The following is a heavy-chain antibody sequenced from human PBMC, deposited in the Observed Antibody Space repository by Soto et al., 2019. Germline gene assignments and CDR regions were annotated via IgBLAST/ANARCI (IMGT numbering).Heavy chain of an antibody. CDR2: INAGNGNT. CDR1: GYTFTSYA. J-gene: IGHJ6*02. Sequence: QVQLVQSGAEEKKPGASVKVSCKASGYTFTSYAMHWVRQAPGQRLEWMGWINAGNGNTKYSQKFQGRVTITRDTSASRADKELSSLRSEDTAVYYCARDPSYYGMDVWGQGTTVTVSS. V-gene: IGHV1-3*05. CDR3: ARDPSYYGMDV.